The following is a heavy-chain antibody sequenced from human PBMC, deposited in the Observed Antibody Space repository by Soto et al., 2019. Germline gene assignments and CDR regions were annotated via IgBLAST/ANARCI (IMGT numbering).Heavy chain of an antibody. D-gene: IGHD6-13*01. CDR2: IYYSGST. CDR3: ARQGSSWFHYYYYYMDV. J-gene: IGHJ6*03. CDR1: GCSISSYY. Sequence: SETLSLTCTVSGCSISSYYWSWIRQPPGKGLEWIGYIYYSGSTNYNPSLKSRVTISVDTSKNQFSLKLSSVTAADTAVYYCARQGSSWFHYYYYYMDVWGKGTTVTVSS. V-gene: IGHV4-59*08.